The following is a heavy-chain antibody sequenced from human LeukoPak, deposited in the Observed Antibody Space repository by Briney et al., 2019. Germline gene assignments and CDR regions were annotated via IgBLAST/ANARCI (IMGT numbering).Heavy chain of an antibody. J-gene: IGHJ6*02. D-gene: IGHD2-8*01. CDR1: GFTFTSSA. V-gene: IGHV1-58*02. Sequence: ASVKVSCKASGFTFTSSAMQWVRQARGQRLEWIGWIVVGSGNTNYAQKFQERVTITRDMSTSTAYMELSSLRSEDTAVYCCAGVDPMGYYYYGMDVWGQGTTATVSS. CDR3: AGVDPMGYYYYGMDV. CDR2: IVVGSGNT.